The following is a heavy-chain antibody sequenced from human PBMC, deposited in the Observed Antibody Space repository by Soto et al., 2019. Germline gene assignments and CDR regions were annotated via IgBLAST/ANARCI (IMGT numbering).Heavy chain of an antibody. Sequence: GGSLRLSCAASGFTFSDFGMHWVRQAPGSGLEWVALISEDGANEYYVDSVKGRFTISRDNSKNTLYLHMNSLRTEDTAIFYCARGNIAEMATPDCWGQGTQVTVSS. CDR2: ISEDGANE. CDR1: GFTFSDFG. V-gene: IGHV3-30-3*01. J-gene: IGHJ4*02. CDR3: ARGNIAEMATPDC. D-gene: IGHD5-12*01.